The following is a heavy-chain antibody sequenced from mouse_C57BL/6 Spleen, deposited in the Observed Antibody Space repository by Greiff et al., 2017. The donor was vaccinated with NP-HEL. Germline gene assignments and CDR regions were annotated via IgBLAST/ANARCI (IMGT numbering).Heavy chain of an antibody. V-gene: IGHV3-6*01. J-gene: IGHJ2*01. CDR1: GYSITSGYY. Sequence: EVKLQESGPGLVKPSQSLSLTCSVTGYSITSGYYWNWIRQFPGNKLEWMGYISYDGSNNYNPSLKNRISLTRDTSKNQFFLKLNSVTTEDTATYYCARVEAGTYFDYWGQGTTLTVSS. D-gene: IGHD4-1*01. CDR2: ISYDGSN. CDR3: ARVEAGTYFDY.